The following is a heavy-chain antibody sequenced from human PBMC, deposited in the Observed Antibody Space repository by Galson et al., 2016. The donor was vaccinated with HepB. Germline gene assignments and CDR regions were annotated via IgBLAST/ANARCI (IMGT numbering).Heavy chain of an antibody. CDR2: ISGSSTYT. Sequence: SLRLSCAASGFTFSDYYMNWIRQAPGKGLEWVSYISGSSTYTNYADSVKGRFTVSRDNAKNSLYLQMNSLRAEDTAVYYCAKIRGMDVWGRGTTVSVSS. V-gene: IGHV3-11*06. D-gene: IGHD3-3*02. CDR3: AKIRGMDV. CDR1: GFTFSDYY. J-gene: IGHJ6*02.